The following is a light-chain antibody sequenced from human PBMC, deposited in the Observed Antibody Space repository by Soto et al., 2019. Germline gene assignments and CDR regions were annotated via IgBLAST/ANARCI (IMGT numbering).Light chain of an antibody. J-gene: IGKJ1*01. Sequence: AIRMTQPPSSFSAATGERVTITCRASQGISSYLAWYQQKPGKAPKLLIYAASTLQSGVPSRFSGSGSGRDFTLTISSLQPEDFATYYCQQYNSYWTFGQGTKVDIK. CDR3: QQYNSYWT. CDR2: AAS. CDR1: QGISSY. V-gene: IGKV1-8*01.